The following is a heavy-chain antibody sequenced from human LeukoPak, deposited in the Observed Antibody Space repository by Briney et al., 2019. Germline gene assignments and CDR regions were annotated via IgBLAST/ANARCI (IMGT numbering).Heavy chain of an antibody. J-gene: IGHJ4*02. D-gene: IGHD3-10*01. CDR2: IRYDGSKK. CDR3: AKDRVDYYGSGSYLNQYYFDY. Sequence: GGSLRLSCAASGFTFSRYGMHWVRQAPGKGLEGVAFIRYDGSKKYYADSVKGRLTISRENSKKTLYMQMNRLRAEDTGVYYCAKDRVDYYGSGSYLNQYYFDYWGQGTLVTVSS. V-gene: IGHV3-30*02. CDR1: GFTFSRYG.